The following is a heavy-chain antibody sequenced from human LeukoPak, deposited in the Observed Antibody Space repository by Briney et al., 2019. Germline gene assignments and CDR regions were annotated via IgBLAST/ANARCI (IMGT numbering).Heavy chain of an antibody. D-gene: IGHD3-16*01. J-gene: IGHJ4*02. V-gene: IGHV4-34*01. CDR1: GGSFSGYY. CDR3: ASSRRRGMVTPYYFDY. Sequence: PSETLSLTCAVYGGSFSGYYWSWIRQPPGKGLEWIGEINHSGSTNYNPSLKSRVTISVDTSKNQFSLKLSSVTAADTAVYYCASSRRRGMVTPYYFDYWGRGTLVTVSS. CDR2: INHSGST.